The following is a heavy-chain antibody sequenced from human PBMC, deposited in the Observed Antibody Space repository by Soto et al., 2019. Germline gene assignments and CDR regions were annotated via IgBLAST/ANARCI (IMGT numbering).Heavy chain of an antibody. CDR2: ISYDGSNK. V-gene: IGHV3-30*18. D-gene: IGHD6-19*01. CDR3: VKDGSSGWPYYYGMDF. J-gene: IGHJ6*02. Sequence: QVQLVESGGGVVQPGRSLRLSCAASGFTFSSYGMHWVRQATGKGLAWVEVISYDGSNKYYSDSVKGRFTISRDNSKNTLYLQMSSLRAEDTAVYYCVKDGSSGWPYYYGMDFWGQGTTVTVSS. CDR1: GFTFSSYG.